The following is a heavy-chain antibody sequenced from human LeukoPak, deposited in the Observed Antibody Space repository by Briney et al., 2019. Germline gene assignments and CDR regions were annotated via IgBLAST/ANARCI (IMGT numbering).Heavy chain of an antibody. CDR2: MHYTGST. CDR3: ARRDYFDS. V-gene: IGHV4-39*01. Sequence: PSETLSLTCTVSGVSISSGSYYWAWIRQPPGESLEWIGSMHYTGSTYYNPSLKTRVTISVDTSKNQLSLKLRSVTAADTAVYYCARRDYFDSWGRGTLVTVS. J-gene: IGHJ4*02. CDR1: GVSISSGSYY.